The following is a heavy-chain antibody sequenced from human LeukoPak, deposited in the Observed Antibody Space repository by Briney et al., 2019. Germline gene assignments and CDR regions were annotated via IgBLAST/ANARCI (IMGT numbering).Heavy chain of an antibody. Sequence: GGSLRLSCAASGFTFSSYAMSWVRQAPGKGLEWGSAISGSGGSTYYADSVKGRFTISRDNSKNPLYLQVNSLRAEDTAVYYCAKVDKDSSGYYPNYWGQGTLVTVSS. D-gene: IGHD3-22*01. CDR2: ISGSGGST. CDR3: AKVDKDSSGYYPNY. J-gene: IGHJ4*02. CDR1: GFTFSSYA. V-gene: IGHV3-23*01.